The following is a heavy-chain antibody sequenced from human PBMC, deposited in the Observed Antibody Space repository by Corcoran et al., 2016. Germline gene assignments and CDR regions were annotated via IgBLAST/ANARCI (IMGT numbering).Heavy chain of an antibody. CDR1: GYTFTSYG. J-gene: IGHJ6*02. D-gene: IGHD3-16*02. CDR3: ASNIMITFGGVIVPYYYYYGMDV. Sequence: QVQLVQSGAEVKKPGASVKVSCKASGYTFTSYGISWVRQAPGQGLEWMGWISAYNGNTNYAQKLQGRVTMTTDTSTSTAYMELRSLRSDDTAVYYCASNIMITFGGVIVPYYYYYGMDVWGQGTTVTVSS. V-gene: IGHV1-18*01. CDR2: ISAYNGNT.